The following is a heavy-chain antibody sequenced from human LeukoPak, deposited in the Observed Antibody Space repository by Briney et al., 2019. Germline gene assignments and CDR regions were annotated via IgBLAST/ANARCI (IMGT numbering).Heavy chain of an antibody. Sequence: PSETLSLTCTVSGGSISSSSYYWGWIRQPPGKGLEWIGSIYYSGSTYYNPSLKSRVTISVDTSKNQFSLKLSSVTAADTAVYYCARSPITIFGVVNNFDYWGQGTLVTVSS. CDR1: GGSISSSSYY. J-gene: IGHJ4*02. CDR2: IYYSGST. V-gene: IGHV4-39*07. CDR3: ARSPITIFGVVNNFDY. D-gene: IGHD3-3*01.